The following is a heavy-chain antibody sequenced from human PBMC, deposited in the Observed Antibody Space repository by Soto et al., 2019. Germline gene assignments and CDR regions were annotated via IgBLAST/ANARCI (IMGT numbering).Heavy chain of an antibody. D-gene: IGHD5-12*01. Sequence: GGSLRLSCAASGFTFSSYAMHWVRQAPGKGLEWVAVISYDGSNKYYADSVKGRFTISRDNSKNTLYLQMNSLRAEDTAVYYCARDYYRFNSGYGFSMDVWGQGTXVTVSS. J-gene: IGHJ6*02. CDR3: ARDYYRFNSGYGFSMDV. CDR2: ISYDGSNK. V-gene: IGHV3-30-3*01. CDR1: GFTFSSYA.